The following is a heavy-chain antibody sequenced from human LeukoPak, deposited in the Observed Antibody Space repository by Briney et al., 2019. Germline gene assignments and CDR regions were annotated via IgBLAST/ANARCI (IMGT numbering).Heavy chain of an antibody. V-gene: IGHV3-7*01. J-gene: IGHJ4*02. CDR1: GFTFSNYW. D-gene: IGHD6-13*01. CDR2: IKEDGSEK. CDR3: ANGRQLGY. Sequence: QSGGSLSLSCAASGFTFSNYWMSWVRQAPGKGLEWVANIKEDGSEKYYVDSVKGRFTISRGNARNSLYLQMNSLRAEDTAVYYCANGRQLGYWGQGTLVTVSS.